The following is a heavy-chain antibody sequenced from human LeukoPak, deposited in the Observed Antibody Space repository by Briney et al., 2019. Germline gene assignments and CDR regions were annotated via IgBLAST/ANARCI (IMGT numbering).Heavy chain of an antibody. Sequence: SVKVSCKACGGTFSSYAISWVRQAPGQRLEWMGRIIPILGIANYAQKFQGRVTITADKSTSTAYMELSSLRSEDTAVYYCAREWYYYDSSGPTEFDSWGQGTLVTVSS. V-gene: IGHV1-69*04. J-gene: IGHJ4*02. CDR3: AREWYYYDSSGPTEFDS. CDR1: GGTFSSYA. D-gene: IGHD3-22*01. CDR2: IIPILGIA.